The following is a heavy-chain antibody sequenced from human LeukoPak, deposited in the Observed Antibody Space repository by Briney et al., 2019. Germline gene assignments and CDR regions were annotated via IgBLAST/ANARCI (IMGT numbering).Heavy chain of an antibody. CDR3: ARGGGDCSGGSCYSEDY. CDR1: GGSISSSNW. CDR2: IYHSGST. V-gene: IGHV4-4*02. J-gene: IGHJ4*02. Sequence: SGTLSLTCAVSGGSISSSNWWSWVRQPPGKGLEWIGEIYHSGSTNYNPSLKSRVTISVDKSKNQFSLKLSSVTAADTAVYYCARGGGDCSGGSCYSEDYWGQGILVTVSS. D-gene: IGHD2-15*01.